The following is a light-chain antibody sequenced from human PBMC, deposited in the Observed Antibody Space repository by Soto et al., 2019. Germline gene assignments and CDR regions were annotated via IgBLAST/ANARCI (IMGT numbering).Light chain of an antibody. V-gene: IGLV2-14*01. CDR3: SSYTSSTIYV. J-gene: IGLJ1*01. CDR1: SSDVGGYDY. CDR2: EVS. Sequence: HSALTQPASVSGSPGQSITISCTGTSSDVGGYDYVSWYQQHPGKAPKLMIYEVSNRPSGVSNRFSGSKFGNTAPLTISGLQAEDEADYYCSSYTSSTIYVFGTGTKLTVL.